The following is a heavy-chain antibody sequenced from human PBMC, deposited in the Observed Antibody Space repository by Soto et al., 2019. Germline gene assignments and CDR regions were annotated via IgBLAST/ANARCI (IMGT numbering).Heavy chain of an antibody. CDR3: ATSQISFFQSGGSHHVSLGI. V-gene: IGHV4-34*02. D-gene: IGHD2-15*01. Sequence: QVQLQQWGAGLLKPSETLSLTCAVSGGSLSNYYWSWIRQPPGKGLEWIGEIYHSGSTNYNPSRTIRVPISVDTSKPQSYLKRSSVTAADAAVYYSATSQISFFQSGGSHHVSLGIRGQGTLVTVSS. CDR1: GGSLSNYY. J-gene: IGHJ4*02. CDR2: IYHSGST.